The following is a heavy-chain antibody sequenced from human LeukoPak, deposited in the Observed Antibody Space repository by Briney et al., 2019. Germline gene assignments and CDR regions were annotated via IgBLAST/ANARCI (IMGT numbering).Heavy chain of an antibody. J-gene: IGHJ4*02. CDR2: INPNSGGT. CDR1: GYTFTGYY. D-gene: IGHD2-2*01. CDR3: ASHPKAIVVVPAAIYY. Sequence: ASVKVSCKASGYTFTGYYMHWVRQAPGQGLEWMGWINPNSGGTNYAQKFQGRVTMTSDTSISTAYMELSRLRSGDTAVYYCASHPKAIVVVPAAIYYWGQGTLVTVSS. V-gene: IGHV1-2*02.